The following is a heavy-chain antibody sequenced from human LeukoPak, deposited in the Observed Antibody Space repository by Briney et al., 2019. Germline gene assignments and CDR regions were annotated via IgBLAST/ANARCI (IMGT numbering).Heavy chain of an antibody. J-gene: IGHJ6*02. Sequence: AGSLRLSCEASAFIFNKHRMNWVRQAPGKGLEWVADTSISSSNIHYVDSVKGRFTISTHNAKNSLYRQINNLIDKDPAFYYCARCHCNTTSCPYLCAMDVWGQGTTVSVFS. CDR1: AFIFNKHR. V-gene: IGHV3-48*02. CDR2: TSISSSNI. D-gene: IGHD2-2*01. CDR3: ARCHCNTTSCPYLCAMDV.